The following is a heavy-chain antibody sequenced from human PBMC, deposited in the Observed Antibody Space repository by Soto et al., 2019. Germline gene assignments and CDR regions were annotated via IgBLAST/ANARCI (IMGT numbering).Heavy chain of an antibody. CDR3: ARDTDDCSSTKCFWSEDAFDI. CDR2: ISSSSSYI. CDR1: GVTFGIYG. V-gene: IGHV3-21*04. J-gene: IGHJ3*02. Sequence: GSLSLSCTAAGVTFGIYGMNLIRQAPGKGLEWVSSISSSSSYIYYADPVKGRFTISRDNAKNSLYLQMNSLRAEDTAVYYCARDTDDCSSTKCFWSEDAFDIWGQGTMVTVSS. D-gene: IGHD2-2*01.